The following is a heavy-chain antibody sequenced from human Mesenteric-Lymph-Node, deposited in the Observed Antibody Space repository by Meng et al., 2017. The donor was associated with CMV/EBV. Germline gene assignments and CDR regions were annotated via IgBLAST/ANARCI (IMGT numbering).Heavy chain of an antibody. Sequence: GGSLRLSCAASGFTFSSHTLTWVRQAPGRGLEWVSSISSRNSFIYYADSVQGRFTISRDNAKSSLSLQMNSLRDEDTAVYFCAGGSGWLADNWGQGTLVTVSS. CDR1: GFTFSSHT. CDR2: ISSRNSFI. CDR3: AGGSGWLADN. D-gene: IGHD6-19*01. J-gene: IGHJ4*02. V-gene: IGHV3-21*06.